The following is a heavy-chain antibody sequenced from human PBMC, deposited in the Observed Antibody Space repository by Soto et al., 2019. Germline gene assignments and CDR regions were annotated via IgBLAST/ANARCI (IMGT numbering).Heavy chain of an antibody. CDR1: GGSITSANL. Sequence: PSETLYLTCAVSGGSITSANLWTWVRQPPGGGLEWIGEISHSGITNYKASLKSRVTMSVDKTKNDVSLKLTSVTAADTAVYYCARVLRGWFDPWGQGTPVTVYS. J-gene: IGHJ5*02. V-gene: IGHV4-4*02. CDR2: ISHSGIT. CDR3: ARVLRGWFDP.